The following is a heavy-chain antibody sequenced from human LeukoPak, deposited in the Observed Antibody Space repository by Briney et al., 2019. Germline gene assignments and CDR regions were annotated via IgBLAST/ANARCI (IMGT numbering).Heavy chain of an antibody. Sequence: ASVKVSCKASGGTFSSYAISWVRQAPGQGLEWMGWINTNTGNPMYAQGFTGRFVFSLDTSVITAYLQINSLKAADTAVYYCARQVDYGDLGLGYWGQGTLVTVSS. J-gene: IGHJ4*02. V-gene: IGHV7-4-1*02. CDR2: INTNTGNP. CDR3: ARQVDYGDLGLGY. D-gene: IGHD4-17*01. CDR1: GGTFSSYA.